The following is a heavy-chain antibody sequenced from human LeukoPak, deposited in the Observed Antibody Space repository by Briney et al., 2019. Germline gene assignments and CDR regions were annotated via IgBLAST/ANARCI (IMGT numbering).Heavy chain of an antibody. CDR2: ISAYNGNT. Sequence: ASVKVSCKASGYTFTNFGITWVRQAPGQGLEWMGWISAYNGNTKYAQNLQGRVTITTDTSTSTAYMELRSLISDDTAIYYCARGGIVPATVSNWFDPWGQGTQVTVSS. J-gene: IGHJ5*02. CDR1: GYTFTNFG. V-gene: IGHV1-18*01. CDR3: ARGGIVPATVSNWFDP. D-gene: IGHD6-25*01.